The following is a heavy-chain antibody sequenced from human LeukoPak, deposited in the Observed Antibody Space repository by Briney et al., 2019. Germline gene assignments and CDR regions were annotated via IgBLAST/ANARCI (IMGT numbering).Heavy chain of an antibody. Sequence: GGSLRLSCAASGFTFSSYWMSWVRQAPGKGLGWVANIKQDGSEKYYVDFVKGRCTISRDNAKNSLYLQMNSLRAEDTAVYYCARDVEIVYGMDVWGQGTTVTVSS. D-gene: IGHD5-24*01. J-gene: IGHJ6*02. V-gene: IGHV3-7*01. CDR3: ARDVEIVYGMDV. CDR2: IKQDGSEK. CDR1: GFTFSSYW.